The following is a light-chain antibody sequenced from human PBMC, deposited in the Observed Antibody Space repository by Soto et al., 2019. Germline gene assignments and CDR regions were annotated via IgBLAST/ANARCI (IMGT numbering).Light chain of an antibody. CDR2: DVS. V-gene: IGLV2-14*03. J-gene: IGLJ1*01. CDR1: SSDVGGYDY. Sequence: QSALTQPASVSGSPGQSITISCTGTSSDVGGYDYVSWYQHHPGKAPKLMIYDVSNRPSGVSNRFSGSKSGNTASLTISGLQAEDEADYYCSSYTSSSLHVFGTGTKLTVL. CDR3: SSYTSSSLHV.